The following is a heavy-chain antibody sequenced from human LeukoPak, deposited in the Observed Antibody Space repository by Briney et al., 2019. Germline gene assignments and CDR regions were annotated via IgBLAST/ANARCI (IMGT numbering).Heavy chain of an antibody. D-gene: IGHD4-11*01. CDR3: AAATTVTTADPYYYMDV. V-gene: IGHV3-9*03. CDR1: GFTFDDYA. Sequence: GGSLRLSCAASGFTFDDYAIHWVRQAPGKGLEWVSGISWNSGSIGYADSVKGRFTISRDNAKNSLYLQMNSLRAEDMALYYCAAATTVTTADPYYYMDVWGKGTTVTVSS. J-gene: IGHJ6*03. CDR2: ISWNSGSI.